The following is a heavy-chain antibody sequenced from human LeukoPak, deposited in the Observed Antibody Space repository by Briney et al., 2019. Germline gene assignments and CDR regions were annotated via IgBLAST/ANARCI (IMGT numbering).Heavy chain of an antibody. J-gene: IGHJ3*02. D-gene: IGHD7-27*01. V-gene: IGHV4-59*12. CDR1: GGSISSYY. Sequence: KPSETLSLTCTVSGGSISSYYWTWIRQPPGKGLEWIGYIYYSGGTNYNPSLKSRVIISVDTSKNQFSLKQSSVTAADTAVYYCARDRAGDSFDIWGQGTMVTVSS. CDR2: IYYSGGT. CDR3: ARDRAGDSFDI.